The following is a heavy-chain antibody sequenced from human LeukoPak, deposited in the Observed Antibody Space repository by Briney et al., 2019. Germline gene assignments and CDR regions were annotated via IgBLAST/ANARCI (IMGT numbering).Heavy chain of an antibody. CDR3: AKGGIAAAGPHFDY. V-gene: IGHV3-23*01. CDR1: GFTFSSYA. J-gene: IGHJ4*02. Sequence: GGSLRLSCAASGFTFSSYAMSWVRQAPGKGLKWVSAISGSGGSTYYADSVKGRFTISRDNSKNTLYLQMNSLRAADTAVYYCAKGGIAAAGPHFDYWGQGTLVTVSS. CDR2: ISGSGGST. D-gene: IGHD6-13*01.